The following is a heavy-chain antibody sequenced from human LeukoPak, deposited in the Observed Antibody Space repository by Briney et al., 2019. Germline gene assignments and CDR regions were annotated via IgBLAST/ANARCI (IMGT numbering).Heavy chain of an antibody. CDR2: INPNRGGT. CDR3: ARLPMVRGVTPFDY. Sequence: ASVKVSCKASGYTFTGYYMHWVRQAPGQGLEWMGWINPNRGGTNYAQKFQGRVTMTRDTSISAAYMELSRLRSDDTAVYYCARLPMVRGVTPFDYWGQGTLVTVFS. J-gene: IGHJ4*02. D-gene: IGHD3-10*01. CDR1: GYTFTGYY. V-gene: IGHV1-2*02.